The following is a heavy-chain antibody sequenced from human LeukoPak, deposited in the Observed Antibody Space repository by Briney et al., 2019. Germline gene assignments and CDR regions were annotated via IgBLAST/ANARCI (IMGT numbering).Heavy chain of an antibody. CDR3: AKGYGWEASYFYYYMDV. D-gene: IGHD1-26*01. CDR1: GFTFRNYG. J-gene: IGHJ6*03. CDR2: ISFDGSNK. Sequence: GGSLRLSCAASGFTFRNYGMHWVRQAPGKGLEWVALISFDGSNKYYIDSVTGRFAIPRDNSKNTLYLQMNSLRPEDTAVYYCAKGYGWEASYFYYYMDVWGKGTTVTISS. V-gene: IGHV3-30*18.